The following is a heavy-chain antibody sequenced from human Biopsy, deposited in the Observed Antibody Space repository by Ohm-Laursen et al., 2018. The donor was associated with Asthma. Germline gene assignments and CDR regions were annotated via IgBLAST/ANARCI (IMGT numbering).Heavy chain of an antibody. Sequence: GSLRLSCAASGFTFGDYWMSWVRQVPGKGLEWVANIKHDGSEKNHVDSLKGRFTISRDNAKNSLYLQMNSLRAEDTAVYYCARDGPELPTELDYWGPGTLVTVSS. D-gene: IGHD1-14*01. V-gene: IGHV3-7*01. J-gene: IGHJ4*02. CDR3: ARDGPELPTELDY. CDR2: IKHDGSEK. CDR1: GFTFGDYW.